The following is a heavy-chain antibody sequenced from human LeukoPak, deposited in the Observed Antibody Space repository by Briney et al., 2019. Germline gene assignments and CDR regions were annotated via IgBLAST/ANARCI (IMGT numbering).Heavy chain of an antibody. Sequence: SETLSLTCAVYGGSFSGYYWSWIRQPPGKGLEWIREINHSGSTNYNPSLKSRVTISVDTSKNQFSLKLSSVTAADTAVYYCARKFIAARPFDYWGQGTLVTVSS. V-gene: IGHV4-34*01. CDR3: ARKFIAARPFDY. CDR2: INHSGST. D-gene: IGHD6-6*01. J-gene: IGHJ4*02. CDR1: GGSFSGYY.